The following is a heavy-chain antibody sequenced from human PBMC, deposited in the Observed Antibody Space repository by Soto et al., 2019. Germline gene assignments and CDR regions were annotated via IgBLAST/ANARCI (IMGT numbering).Heavy chain of an antibody. V-gene: IGHV3-33*01. Sequence: GGSLRLSCAASGFTFSSYGMHWVRQAPGKGLEWVAVIWYDGSNKYYADSVKDRFTISRDNSKNTLYLQMNSLRAEDTAVYYCERADSGYELYYYGMDVWGQGTTVTVS. CDR3: ERADSGYELYYYGMDV. D-gene: IGHD5-12*01. J-gene: IGHJ6*02. CDR2: IWYDGSNK. CDR1: GFTFSSYG.